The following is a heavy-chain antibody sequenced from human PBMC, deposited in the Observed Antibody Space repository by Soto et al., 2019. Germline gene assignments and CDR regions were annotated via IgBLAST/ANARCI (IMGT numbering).Heavy chain of an antibody. Sequence: QVQLVQSGAEVKKPGSSVKVSCKASGGTFSSYAISWVRQDPGQGLEWMGGIIPIFGTANYAQKFQGRVTITADESTSTAYMELSSLRSEDTAVYYCATRVPRVLYYYYGMDVWGQGTTVTVSS. J-gene: IGHJ6*02. CDR1: GGTFSSYA. CDR2: IIPIFGTA. V-gene: IGHV1-69*01. CDR3: ATRVPRVLYYYYGMDV.